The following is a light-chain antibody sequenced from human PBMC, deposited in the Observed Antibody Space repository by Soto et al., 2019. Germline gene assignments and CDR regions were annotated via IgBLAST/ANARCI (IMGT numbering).Light chain of an antibody. V-gene: IGLV2-8*01. CDR3: SSYAGSNNFV. CDR2: EVS. J-gene: IGLJ1*01. Sequence: QSVLTQPPSASGSPGQSVTISCSGTSSDVGGYNYVSWHQQHPGKAPKLMIYEVSKRPSGVPDRFSGSKSGNTASLIVSGLQAEDEADYYCSSYAGSNNFVFGTGTKHRP. CDR1: SSDVGGYNY.